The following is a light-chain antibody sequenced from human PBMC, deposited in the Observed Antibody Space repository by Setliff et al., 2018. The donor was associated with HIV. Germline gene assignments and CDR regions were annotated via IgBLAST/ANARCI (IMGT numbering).Light chain of an antibody. CDR1: SSDVGAYKY. Sequence: QSVLTQPASVSGSPGQSITISFTGTSSDVGAYKYVSWYQHYPGKAPKLMIYESSNRPSGVSTRFPGSKSGNTASLTISGLQPEDEAEYYCSSYTSSDTLVFGGGTKVTVL. CDR2: ESS. CDR3: SSYTSSDTLV. J-gene: IGLJ3*02. V-gene: IGLV2-14*01.